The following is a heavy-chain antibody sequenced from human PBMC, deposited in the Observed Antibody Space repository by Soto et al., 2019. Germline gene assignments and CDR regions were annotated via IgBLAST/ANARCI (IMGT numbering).Heavy chain of an antibody. CDR1: GFTFSSYW. CDR2: IKQDGSEK. J-gene: IGHJ3*02. D-gene: IGHD1-26*01. V-gene: IGHV3-7*03. CDR3: ARDREGGSTDDAFDI. Sequence: XVSLGLSCAASGFTFSSYWMSWVRQAPGKGLEWVANIKQDGSEKYYVDSVKGRFTISRDNAKNSLYLQMNSLRAEDTAVYYCARDREGGSTDDAFDIWGQGTMVTVSS.